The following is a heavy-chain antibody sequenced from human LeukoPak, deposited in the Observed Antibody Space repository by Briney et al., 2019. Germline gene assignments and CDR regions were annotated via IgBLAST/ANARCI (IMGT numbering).Heavy chain of an antibody. CDR2: IYSSGTT. V-gene: IGHV4-39*02. CDR1: IGSISSSDYH. D-gene: IGHD6-19*01. Sequence: SETLSLTCSVSIGSISSSDYHWDWVRQPPGMGLEWIGTIYSSGTTYYNPSLKSRVTISVDTSKTHFSLKLSSVTAADTALYYRARRAAHGGWRFDFWGQGALVTVSS. J-gene: IGHJ4*02. CDR3: ARRAAHGGWRFDF.